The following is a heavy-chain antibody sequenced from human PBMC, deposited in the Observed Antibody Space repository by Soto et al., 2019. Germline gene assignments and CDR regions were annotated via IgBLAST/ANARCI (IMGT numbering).Heavy chain of an antibody. J-gene: IGHJ6*02. CDR1: GYTFTGYY. CDR3: ARDLVEIVGVVTPNYYYGMDV. Sequence: ASVKVSCKASGYTFTGYYMHWVRQAPGQGLEWMGWINPNSGGTNYAQKFQGWVTMTRATSISTSYMELSRLRSDDTAVYYCARDLVEIVGVVTPNYYYGMDVWGQGTTVTVSS. D-gene: IGHD3-3*01. CDR2: INPNSGGT. V-gene: IGHV1-2*04.